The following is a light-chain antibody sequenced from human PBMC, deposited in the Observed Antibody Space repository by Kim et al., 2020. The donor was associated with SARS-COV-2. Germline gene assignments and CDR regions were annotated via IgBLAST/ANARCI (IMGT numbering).Light chain of an antibody. Sequence: AFVGVRVTIACRASQAISNYLAWYQVKPGRVPRLLIYGASTLQSGVPSRFSGGGSGTDFTLTISNLQPEDVATYYCQKYNSAPRTFGQGTKVDIK. CDR2: GAS. V-gene: IGKV1-27*01. CDR1: QAISNY. J-gene: IGKJ1*01. CDR3: QKYNSAPRT.